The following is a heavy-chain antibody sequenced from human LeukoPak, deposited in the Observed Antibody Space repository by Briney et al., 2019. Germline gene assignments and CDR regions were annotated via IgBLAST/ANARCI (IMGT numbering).Heavy chain of an antibody. CDR2: IYTSGST. CDR1: GGSISSSSYY. D-gene: IGHD1-26*01. CDR3: ARYALDEEFGATGIDY. J-gene: IGHJ4*02. Sequence: PSETLSLTCTVSGGSISSSSYYWSWIRQPAGKGLEWIGRIYTSGSTNYNPSLKSRVTISVDTSKNQFSLKLSSVTAADTAVYYCARYALDEEFGATGIDYWGQGTLVTVSS. V-gene: IGHV4-61*02.